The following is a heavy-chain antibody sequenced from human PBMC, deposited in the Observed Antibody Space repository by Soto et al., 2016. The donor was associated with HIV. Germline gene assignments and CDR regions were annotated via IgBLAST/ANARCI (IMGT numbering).Heavy chain of an antibody. CDR2: IGIGGTTS. CDR3: TRVGITLPLDY. J-gene: IGHJ4*02. D-gene: IGHD1-20*01. Sequence: EVQLVESGGGLVQPGGSLRLSCAASGFTFSSYAMNWVRQAPGKGLEWVSYIGIGGTTSYFAESVKGRFTVSRDNAKNSLYLQMNSLRAEDTAIYYCTRVGITLPLDYWGQGTLVTVSS. CDR1: GFTFSSYA. V-gene: IGHV3-48*04.